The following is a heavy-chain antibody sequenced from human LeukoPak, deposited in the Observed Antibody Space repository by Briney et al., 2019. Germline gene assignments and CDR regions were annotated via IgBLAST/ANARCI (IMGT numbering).Heavy chain of an antibody. CDR3: ARDVVRGVTAFDI. D-gene: IGHD3-10*01. V-gene: IGHV4-59*08. CDR1: GGSISSYY. Sequence: SETLSLTCTVSGGSISSYYWSWIRQPPGKGLEWIGYIYYSGSTNYNPSLKSRVTISVDTSRNQFSLKLSSVTAADTAVYYCARDVVRGVTAFDIWGQGTMVTVSS. J-gene: IGHJ3*02. CDR2: IYYSGST.